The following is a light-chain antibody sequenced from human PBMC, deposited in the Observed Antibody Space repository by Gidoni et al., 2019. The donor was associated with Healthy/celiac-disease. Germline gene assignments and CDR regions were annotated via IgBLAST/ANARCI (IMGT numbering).Light chain of an antibody. Sequence: SYDLTQPPSVSFSPGQTARITCSGDALPKQYAYWYQQKPGQAPVLVIYKDSERPSGIPERFSGSSSGTTVTLTISGVQAEDEADYYCQSADSSGSWVFGGGTKLTVL. CDR2: KDS. CDR1: ALPKQY. V-gene: IGLV3-25*02. CDR3: QSADSSGSWV. J-gene: IGLJ3*02.